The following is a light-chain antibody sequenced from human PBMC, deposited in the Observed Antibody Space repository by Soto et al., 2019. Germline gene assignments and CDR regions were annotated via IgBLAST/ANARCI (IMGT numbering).Light chain of an antibody. CDR2: DAS. V-gene: IGKV1-13*02. CDR3: QQFNRYREA. J-gene: IGKJ4*01. Sequence: AIQLTQSPSSLSASAGDRVTITCRASQGISGCLAWYQQKPGKAPKLLIYDASSLESGVPSRFSGSGSGTDFTLTISSLQPEDFANYYCQQFNRYREAFGGGTKVEIK. CDR1: QGISGC.